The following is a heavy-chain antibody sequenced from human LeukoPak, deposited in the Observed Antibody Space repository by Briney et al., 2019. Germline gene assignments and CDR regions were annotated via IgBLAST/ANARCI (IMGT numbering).Heavy chain of an antibody. D-gene: IGHD1-26*01. Sequence: GASVKVSCKASGYTFTGYYMHWVRQAPGQGLEWMGWINPNSGGTNYAQKFQGRVTMTRDTSISTAYMGLSRLRSDDTAVYYCARAAGVVGATRRAFDIWGQGTMVTVSS. V-gene: IGHV1-2*02. CDR2: INPNSGGT. J-gene: IGHJ3*02. CDR3: ARAAGVVGATRRAFDI. CDR1: GYTFTGYY.